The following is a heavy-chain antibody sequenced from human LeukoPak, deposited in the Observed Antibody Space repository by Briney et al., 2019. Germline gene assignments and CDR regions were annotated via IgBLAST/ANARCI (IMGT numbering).Heavy chain of an antibody. D-gene: IGHD3-10*01. CDR1: GRTFRNYP. Sequence: GGSRRLSCAAPGRTFRNYPMTWFGQAPGECLESVSAISGGGDSTYYADSVKVRFTISRDNYKNTLYLQMNSLRAEDTGVYYCAKAAYGSGSYYNCFDFWGQGTLVNVSS. CDR2: ISGGGDST. J-gene: IGHJ4*02. CDR3: AKAAYGSGSYYNCFDF. V-gene: IGHV3-23*01.